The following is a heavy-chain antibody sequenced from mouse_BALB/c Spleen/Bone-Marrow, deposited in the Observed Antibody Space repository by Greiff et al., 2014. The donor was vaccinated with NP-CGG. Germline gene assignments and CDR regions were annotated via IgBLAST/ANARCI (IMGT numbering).Heavy chain of an antibody. CDR1: GYSFTGYF. Sequence: VHVKQSGPELVKPGASVKISCKASGYSFTGYFMNWVKQSHGKSLEWVGRINPYNGDTFNNQKFKGKATLTVDKSSSTVHMELLSLTSEDSAVYYCGRGVYGCFDYWGQGTTLTVSS. CDR3: GRGVYGCFDY. J-gene: IGHJ2*01. D-gene: IGHD1-2*01. CDR2: INPYNGDT. V-gene: IGHV1-37*01.